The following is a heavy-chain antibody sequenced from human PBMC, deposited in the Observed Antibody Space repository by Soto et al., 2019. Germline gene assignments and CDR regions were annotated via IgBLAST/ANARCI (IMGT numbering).Heavy chain of an antibody. V-gene: IGHV3-53*04. Sequence: EVQLVESGGGLVQPGGSLRLSCAASGFTVSSNYMSWVRQAPGKGLEWVSVIYSGGSTYYADSVKGRFTISRHNSKNTLYLQMNSRRAEDTAVYYCARGSGGYTASYYYYYYMDVWGKGTTVTVSS. J-gene: IGHJ6*03. D-gene: IGHD3-10*01. CDR1: GFTVSSNY. CDR2: IYSGGST. CDR3: ARGSGGYTASYYYYYYMDV.